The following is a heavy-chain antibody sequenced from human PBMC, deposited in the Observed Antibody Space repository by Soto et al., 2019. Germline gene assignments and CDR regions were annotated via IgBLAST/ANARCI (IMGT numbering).Heavy chain of an antibody. CDR2: ISGEYGNT. CDR3: ARCYCSVGSCYACWHFDL. J-gene: IGHJ2*01. Sequence: QAQLVQSGAEVKKPGASVKLSCKASGYTFNSYAISSVRQAPGQGREMRGWISGEYGNTDQAHNLQDRVTMTTDASTNTGYMELRSLRSDDTALYYCARCYCSVGSCYACWHFDLWGRGTLFTVSS. D-gene: IGHD2-15*01. CDR1: GYTFNSYA. V-gene: IGHV1-18*01.